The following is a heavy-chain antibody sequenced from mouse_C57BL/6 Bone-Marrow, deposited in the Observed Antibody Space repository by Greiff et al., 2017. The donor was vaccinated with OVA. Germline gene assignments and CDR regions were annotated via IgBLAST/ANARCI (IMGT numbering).Heavy chain of an antibody. CDR2: INPNNGGT. D-gene: IGHD1-1*01. CDR3: AKYYGSSPRWYFDV. CDR1: GYTFTDYN. J-gene: IGHJ1*03. V-gene: IGHV1-22*01. Sequence: EVKVVESGPELVKPGASVKMSCKASGYTFTDYNMHWVKQSHGKSLEWIGYINPNNGGTSYNQKFKGKATLTVNKSSSTAYMELRSLTSEDSAVYYCAKYYGSSPRWYFDVWGTGTTVTVSS.